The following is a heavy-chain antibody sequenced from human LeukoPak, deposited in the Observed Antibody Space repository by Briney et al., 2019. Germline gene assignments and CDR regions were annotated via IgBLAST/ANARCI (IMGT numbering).Heavy chain of an antibody. Sequence: GGSLRLSCAACGFTFSSYAMSWVRQAPGKGLEWVSTISGSGGNTYYADSVKGRFTISRDNSKNTLYLQMNSLRAEDTAVYYCAKDRALGEQPFDYWGQGTLVTVSS. V-gene: IGHV3-23*01. J-gene: IGHJ4*02. CDR1: GFTFSSYA. CDR3: AKDRALGEQPFDY. D-gene: IGHD3-16*01. CDR2: ISGSGGNT.